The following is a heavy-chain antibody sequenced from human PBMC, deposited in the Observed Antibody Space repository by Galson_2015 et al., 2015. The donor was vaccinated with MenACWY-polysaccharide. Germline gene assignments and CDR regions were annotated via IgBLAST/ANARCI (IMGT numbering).Heavy chain of an antibody. CDR3: AKDRTAAASDGDY. D-gene: IGHD6-13*01. V-gene: IGHV3-30*02. Sequence: SLRLSCAASGFTFSSYGMHWVRQAPGKGLKWVAFIRCDGRDKYYADSVKGRFTLSRDNSKTTLYLQMDSLRAEDTAVYYCAKDRTAAASDGDYWGQGTLVTVSS. CDR1: GFTFSSYG. J-gene: IGHJ4*02. CDR2: IRCDGRDK.